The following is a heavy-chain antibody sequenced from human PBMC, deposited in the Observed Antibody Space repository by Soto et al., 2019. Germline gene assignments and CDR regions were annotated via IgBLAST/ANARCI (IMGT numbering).Heavy chain of an antibody. CDR1: GFTFGNYD. V-gene: IGHV3-23*01. Sequence: EVQLLESGGGLIQPGGSLRLSCAASGFTFGNYDMSWVRQAPGEGLEWVSGIRGSGDTYYADSFQGRFIISRDNSENTVYLQMNSLRAEDKAVYYCATISWSGGRFGGYWGQGTLVTVSS. D-gene: IGHD6-19*01. J-gene: IGHJ4*02. CDR2: IRGSGDT. CDR3: ATISWSGGRFGGY.